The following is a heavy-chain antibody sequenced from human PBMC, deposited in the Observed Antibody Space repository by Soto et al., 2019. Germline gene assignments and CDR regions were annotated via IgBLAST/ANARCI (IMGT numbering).Heavy chain of an antibody. CDR1: GGSFSGYY. Sequence: QVQLQQWGAGLLKPSETLSLTCAVYGGSFSGYYWCGVRQPPGKGRECIGETNHSGSTNYNPSLKSRVTISVDTSKIQFSLKLSSVIAADAAVYYCASAYGDDYDYWGQGTLVTVSS. D-gene: IGHD4-17*01. CDR3: ASAYGDDYDY. CDR2: TNHSGST. J-gene: IGHJ4*02. V-gene: IGHV4-34*01.